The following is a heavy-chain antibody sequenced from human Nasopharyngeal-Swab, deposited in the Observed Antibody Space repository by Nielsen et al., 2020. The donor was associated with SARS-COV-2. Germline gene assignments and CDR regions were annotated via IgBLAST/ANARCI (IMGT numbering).Heavy chain of an antibody. D-gene: IGHD3-3*01. CDR1: GGSIPSSRHR. V-gene: IGHV4-39*02. J-gene: IGHJ4*02. Sequence: GSLRLSCTVSGGSIPSSRHRGGWVRQPQGRGLEWIGQILVNRYTEYHPSVRGRITVYADTSENSFSLRLSSVTAADTAVYYCARLDPFGSEDKWGQGTLVTVSS. CDR3: ARLDPFGSEDK. CDR2: ILVNRYT.